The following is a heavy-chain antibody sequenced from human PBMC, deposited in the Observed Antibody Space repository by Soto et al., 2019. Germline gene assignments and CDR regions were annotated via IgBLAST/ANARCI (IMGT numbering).Heavy chain of an antibody. CDR2: ISYDGSNK. CDR1: GFTFSSYA. D-gene: IGHD6-13*01. Sequence: QVQLVESGGGVVQPGRSLRLSCAASGFTFSSYAMHWVRQAPGKGLEWVAVISYDGSNKYYADSVKGRFTISRDNSKNTLYLQMNSLRVEDTAVYYCARGGSSWPDCYGMEVWGQGTTVPASS. J-gene: IGHJ6*02. V-gene: IGHV3-30-3*01. CDR3: ARGGSSWPDCYGMEV.